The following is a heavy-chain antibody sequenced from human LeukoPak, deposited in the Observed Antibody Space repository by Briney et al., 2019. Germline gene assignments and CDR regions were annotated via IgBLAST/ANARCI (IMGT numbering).Heavy chain of an antibody. CDR2: VSSSSSYI. CDR1: GFIFSSYS. D-gene: IGHD1-14*01. CDR3: ARDRNQGRAPFDY. Sequence: AGGSLRLSCAASGFIFSSYSMNWVRQAPGKGLEWVSSVSSSSSYIYYADSVKGRFTISRDNAKNSLYLQMNSLRAEDTAVYYCARDRNQGRAPFDYWGQGTLVTVSS. J-gene: IGHJ4*02. V-gene: IGHV3-21*01.